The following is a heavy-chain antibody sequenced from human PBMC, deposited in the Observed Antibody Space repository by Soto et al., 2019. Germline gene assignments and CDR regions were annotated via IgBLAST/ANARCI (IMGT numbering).Heavy chain of an antibody. CDR1: GGSFSGYY. D-gene: IGHD5-12*01. J-gene: IGHJ4*02. CDR2: INHSGST. V-gene: IGHV4-34*01. Sequence: SETLSLTCAVYGGSFSGYYWSWIRQPPGKGLEWIGEINHSGSTNYNLSLKSRVTISVDTSKNQFSLKLSSVTAADTAVYYCARGGESGYRPVQDYFDYWGQGTLVTVSS. CDR3: ARGGESGYRPVQDYFDY.